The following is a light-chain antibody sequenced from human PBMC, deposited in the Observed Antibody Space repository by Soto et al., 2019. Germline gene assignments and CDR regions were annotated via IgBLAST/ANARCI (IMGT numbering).Light chain of an antibody. CDR2: SAS. CDR3: QQYITSPPMYT. V-gene: IGKV3-20*01. J-gene: IGKJ2*01. Sequence: ETVLTQSPGTLSLSPGERATLSCRASQSVSSRYLAWYQQKPGQAPRLLIYSASNRATGIPDRFSGSGSGTAFTLTISRLEPEDFAVYYCQQYITSPPMYTFGQGTKLEIK. CDR1: QSVSSRY.